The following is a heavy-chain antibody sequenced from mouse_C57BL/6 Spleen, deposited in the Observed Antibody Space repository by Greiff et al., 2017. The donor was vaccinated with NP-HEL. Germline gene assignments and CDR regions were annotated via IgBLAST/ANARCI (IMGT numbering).Heavy chain of an antibody. CDR1: GYAFSSSW. CDR2: IYPGDGDT. Sequence: QVQLQQSGPELVKPGASVKISCKASGYAFSSSWMNWVKQRPGKGLEWIGRIYPGDGDTNYNGKFQGKATLTADKSSSTAYMPLSSLTSEDSAVYFCARASNPYYAKDYWGQGTSVTVSS. J-gene: IGHJ4*01. V-gene: IGHV1-82*01. D-gene: IGHD2-5*01. CDR3: ARASNPYYAKDY.